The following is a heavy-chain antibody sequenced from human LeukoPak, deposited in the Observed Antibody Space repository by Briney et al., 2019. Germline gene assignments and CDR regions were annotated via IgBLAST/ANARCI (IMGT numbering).Heavy chain of an antibody. CDR3: ARTLFGDQYQLLHNWFDP. Sequence: GASVKVSCKASGYTFTSYAMNWVRQAPGQGLEWMGWINTDTGNPTYVQGFTRRLVFSLDTSASTAYLQISSLKAEDTAVYYCARTLFGDQYQLLHNWFDPWGQGTLVTVSS. V-gene: IGHV7-4-1*02. J-gene: IGHJ5*02. D-gene: IGHD2-2*01. CDR2: INTDTGNP. CDR1: GYTFTSYA.